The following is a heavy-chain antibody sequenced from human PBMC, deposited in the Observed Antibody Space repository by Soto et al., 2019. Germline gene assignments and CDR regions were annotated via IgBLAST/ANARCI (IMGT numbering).Heavy chain of an antibody. J-gene: IGHJ4*02. D-gene: IGHD5-18*01. CDR3: ARDHPHSYGVYYFDY. Sequence: SETLSLTCSVSGGSISNYYWNWIRQSPGKGLEWIGYIYSSGSTHYNPSLQNRVTISIDTSKNQVSLKVNSVTAADTAVYYCARDHPHSYGVYYFDYWGQGTPVTVSS. CDR1: GGSISNYY. CDR2: IYSSGST. V-gene: IGHV4-59*01.